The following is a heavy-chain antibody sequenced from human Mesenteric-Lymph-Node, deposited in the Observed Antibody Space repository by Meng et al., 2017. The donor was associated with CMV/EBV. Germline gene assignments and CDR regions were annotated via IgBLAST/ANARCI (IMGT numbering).Heavy chain of an antibody. CDR1: GDSINNYF. D-gene: IGHD2-21*02. V-gene: IGHV3-11*01. CDR2: IGGSGSPI. CDR3: AGTKIIHQPYCSVISDDCYARAYDY. Sequence: LSLTCSVSGDSINNYFWSWIRQPPGKGLEWLTYIGGSGSPIVYADSVKGRFTVSRDNAKNSVFLQMTSLRAEDSAIYYCAGTKIIHQPYCSVISDDCYARAYDYWGQGTLVTVSS. J-gene: IGHJ4*02.